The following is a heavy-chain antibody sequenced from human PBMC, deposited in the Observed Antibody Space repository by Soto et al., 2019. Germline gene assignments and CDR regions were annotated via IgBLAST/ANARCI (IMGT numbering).Heavy chain of an antibody. V-gene: IGHV4-39*01. CDR2: IYYSGST. CDR1: GGSISSSSYY. D-gene: IGHD2-15*01. CDR3: ATLGDCSGGSCYSGYYGMDV. J-gene: IGHJ6*02. Sequence: SETLSLTCTVSGGSISSSSYYWGWIRQPPGKGLEWIGSIYYSGSTYYNPSLKSRVTISVDTSKDQFSLKLSSVPAADTAVYYCATLGDCSGGSCYSGYYGMDVWGQGTTVTVSS.